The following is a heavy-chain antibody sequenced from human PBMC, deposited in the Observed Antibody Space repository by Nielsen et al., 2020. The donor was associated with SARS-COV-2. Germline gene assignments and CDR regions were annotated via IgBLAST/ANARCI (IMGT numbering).Heavy chain of an antibody. J-gene: IGHJ4*02. CDR1: GFTFDDYA. CDR3: AKLYDILTGYPDY. Sequence: SLKISCAASGFTFDDYAMHWVRQAPGKGLEWVSGISWNSGSIGYADSVKGRFTISRDNAKNSLYLQMNSLRAEDTALYYCAKLYDILTGYPDYWGQGTLVTVSS. D-gene: IGHD3-9*01. V-gene: IGHV3-9*01. CDR2: ISWNSGSI.